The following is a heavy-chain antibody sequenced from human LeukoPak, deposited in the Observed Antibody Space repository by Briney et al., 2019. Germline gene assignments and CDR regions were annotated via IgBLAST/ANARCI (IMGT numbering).Heavy chain of an antibody. CDR2: INDNGANT. D-gene: IGHD1-26*01. J-gene: IGHJ4*02. CDR3: TKGDGGYYPIDN. V-gene: IGHV3-23*01. Sequence: GASLRLFCAASGFTFSKNGMSWVRQAPGKGLEWVSTINDNGANTHYADSVNGRFTISRDNSRNTLLLEMNSLRADDTALYYCTKGDGGYYPIDNWDQGTLVIVSS. CDR1: GFTFSKNG.